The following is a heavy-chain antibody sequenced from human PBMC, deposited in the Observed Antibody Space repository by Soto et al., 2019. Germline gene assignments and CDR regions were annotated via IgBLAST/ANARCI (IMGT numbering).Heavy chain of an antibody. J-gene: IGHJ6*03. CDR3: ARDRHYDFWSGYPYYYYYMDV. V-gene: IGHV4-31*03. D-gene: IGHD3-3*01. CDR1: GGSISSGGYY. Sequence: QVQLQESGPGLVKPSQTLSLTCTVSGGSISSGGYYWSWIRQHPGKVLEWIGYIYYSGSTYYNPYLNGRVTISVDTSKNQFSLKLSSVTAADTAVYYCARDRHYDFWSGYPYYYYYMDVWGKGTTVTVSS. CDR2: IYYSGST.